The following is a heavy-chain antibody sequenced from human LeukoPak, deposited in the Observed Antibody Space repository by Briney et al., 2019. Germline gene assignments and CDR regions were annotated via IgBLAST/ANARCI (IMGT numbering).Heavy chain of an antibody. J-gene: IGHJ4*02. CDR3: ARDPLGHSWGSPGY. CDR2: ITSRSTTT. Sequence: WGSLSLSCVASGFTFSDYSLNWVRQAPGKGLEWVSFITSRSTTTFYTDTVRGRFTISRDDAKNSLYLQMNSLRDEDTAVYYCARDPLGHSWGSPGYWGQGALVTVSS. D-gene: IGHD1-26*01. V-gene: IGHV3-48*02. CDR1: GFTFSDYS.